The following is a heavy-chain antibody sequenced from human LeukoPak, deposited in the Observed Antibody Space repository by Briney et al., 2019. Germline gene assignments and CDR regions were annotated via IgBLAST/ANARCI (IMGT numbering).Heavy chain of an antibody. J-gene: IGHJ4*02. CDR3: ARDENDYSNYLAN. CDR1: GGSISSYY. CDR2: IYYSGST. Sequence: KSSETLSLTCTVSGGSISSYYWSWIRQPPGKGLEWIGYIYYSGSTNYNPSLKSRVTISVDTSKNQFSLKLSSVTAADTAVYYCARDENDYSNYLANWGQGTLVTVSS. D-gene: IGHD4-11*01. V-gene: IGHV4-59*12.